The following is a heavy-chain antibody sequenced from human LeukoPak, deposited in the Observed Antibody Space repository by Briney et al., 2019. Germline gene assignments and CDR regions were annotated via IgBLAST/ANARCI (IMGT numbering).Heavy chain of an antibody. D-gene: IGHD3-22*01. Sequence: SETLSLTCTVSGGSISSYYWSWIRQPAGKGMEWVGRIYTSGSTNYNPSLKSRVTMSVDTSKNQFSLKLSSVTAADTAVYYCARDGWRYSSGYFYTSFDYWGQGTLVTVSS. CDR2: IYTSGST. V-gene: IGHV4-4*07. CDR3: ARDGWRYSSGYFYTSFDY. CDR1: GGSISSYY. J-gene: IGHJ4*02.